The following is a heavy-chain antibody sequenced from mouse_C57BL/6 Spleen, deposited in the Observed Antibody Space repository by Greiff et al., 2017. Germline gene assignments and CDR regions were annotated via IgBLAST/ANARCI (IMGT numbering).Heavy chain of an antibody. V-gene: IGHV7-3*01. CDR1: GFTFTDYY. J-gene: IGHJ2*01. D-gene: IGHD1-1*02. Sequence: EVKLMESGGGLVQPGGSLSLSCAASGFTFTDYYMSWVRQPPGKALEWLGFIRNKANGYTTEYSASVKGRFTISRDNSQSILYLQMNALRAEDSATYYCAGGNYFDYWGQGTPLTVSS. CDR2: IRNKANGYTT. CDR3: AGGNYFDY.